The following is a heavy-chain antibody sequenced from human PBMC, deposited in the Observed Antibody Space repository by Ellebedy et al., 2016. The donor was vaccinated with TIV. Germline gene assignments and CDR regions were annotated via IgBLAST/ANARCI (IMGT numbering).Heavy chain of an antibody. J-gene: IGHJ4*02. Sequence: GESLKISCAASGFAFSSYAMAWVRQAPGKGLEWVSSISSNGRHIYYADSVRARFAISRDNAGGSLWLQMTSLRAEDTALYYCAREFDIGQPSAFDYWGQGILVTVSS. D-gene: IGHD2-15*01. CDR2: ISSNGRHI. V-gene: IGHV3-21*01. CDR1: GFAFSSYA. CDR3: AREFDIGQPSAFDY.